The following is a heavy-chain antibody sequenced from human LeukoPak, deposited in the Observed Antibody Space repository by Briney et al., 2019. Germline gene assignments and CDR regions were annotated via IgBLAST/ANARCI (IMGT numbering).Heavy chain of an antibody. Sequence: SVKVSCKASGGTFSSYAISWVRQAPGQGLEWMGGIIPIFGTANYAQKFQGRVTITADKSTSTAYMELSSLRSEDTAVYYCARRGYCSSTSCSLYYYGMDVWAKGPRSPSPQ. D-gene: IGHD2-2*03. CDR3: ARRGYCSSTSCSLYYYGMDV. CDR1: GGTFSSYA. J-gene: IGHJ6*04. V-gene: IGHV1-69*06. CDR2: IIPIFGTA.